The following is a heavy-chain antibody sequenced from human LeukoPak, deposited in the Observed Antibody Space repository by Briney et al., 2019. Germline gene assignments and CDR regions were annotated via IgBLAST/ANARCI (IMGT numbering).Heavy chain of an antibody. CDR1: GGSLSAYY. J-gene: IGHJ4*02. CDR3: ARRAFSSGYYYFDY. CDR2: IYYSGST. D-gene: IGHD3-22*01. V-gene: IGHV4-59*08. Sequence: PSETLSLTCIVSGGSLSAYYWSWIRQPPGKGLEWIGYIYYSGSTNYNPSLKSRVTISVDTSTNQFSLKLSSVPAAETAVYYCARRAFSSGYYYFDYWGQGALVTVSS.